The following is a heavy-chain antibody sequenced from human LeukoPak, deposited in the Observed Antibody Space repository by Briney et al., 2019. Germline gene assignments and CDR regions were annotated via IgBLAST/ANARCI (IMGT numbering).Heavy chain of an antibody. CDR1: GYSFTNYW. CDR3: ALSSGASDSAGYFDY. Sequence: GESLKISCKGSGYSFTNYWVGWVRQMPGKGLEWMGIIYPNNSGSRYSPSFRGQVTISVDRSITTAYLQWNSLKPSDTAMYYCALSSGASDSAGYFDYWGQGTLVTVSS. V-gene: IGHV5-51*01. J-gene: IGHJ4*02. D-gene: IGHD2-15*01. CDR2: IYPNNSGS.